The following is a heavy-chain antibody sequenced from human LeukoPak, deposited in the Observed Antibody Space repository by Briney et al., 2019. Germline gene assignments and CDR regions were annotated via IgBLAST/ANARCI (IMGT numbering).Heavy chain of an antibody. V-gene: IGHV1-18*01. CDR2: ISGYNGNT. CDR1: GCTFTSYG. D-gene: IGHD1-1*01. Sequence: ASVKVSCKASGCTFTSYGISWVRQAPGQGLEWMGWISGYNGNTNYAQKFQGRVTMIKDISTSTADMELRSLTSDDTAVYYCARGSNWNDAIDYWGQGTLVTVSS. J-gene: IGHJ4*02. CDR3: ARGSNWNDAIDY.